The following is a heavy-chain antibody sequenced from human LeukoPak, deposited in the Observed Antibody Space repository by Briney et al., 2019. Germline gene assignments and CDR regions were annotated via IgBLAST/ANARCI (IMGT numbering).Heavy chain of an antibody. J-gene: IGHJ6*02. Sequence: AGGSLRLSCAASGFTFSSYAMSWVRQAPGRGLEWVSLVGGIGLNTYYRDSVKGRFTISRDNSKNTLYLQMNSLRAEDTAVYYCAKERSSDYYYVMDVWGQGASVTVSS. CDR2: VGGIGLNT. CDR1: GFTFSSYA. CDR3: AKERSSDYYYVMDV. V-gene: IGHV3-23*01.